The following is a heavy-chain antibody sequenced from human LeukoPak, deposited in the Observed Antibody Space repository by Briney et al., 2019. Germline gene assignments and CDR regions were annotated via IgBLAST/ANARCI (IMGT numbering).Heavy chain of an antibody. Sequence: PSETLSLTCTVSGYSISSGYYWGWIRQPPGKGLEWIGSIYYSGSTYYNPSLKSRVTISVDTSKNHYSLKLSSVTAADTAVYYCARHDGYSNYYWFDPWGQGTLVTVSS. D-gene: IGHD4-11*01. CDR1: GYSISSGYY. CDR3: ARHDGYSNYYWFDP. J-gene: IGHJ5*02. CDR2: IYYSGST. V-gene: IGHV4-38-2*02.